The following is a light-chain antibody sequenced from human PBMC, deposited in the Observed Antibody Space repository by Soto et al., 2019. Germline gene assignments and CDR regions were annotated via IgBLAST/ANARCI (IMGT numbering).Light chain of an antibody. Sequence: QSALAQPASVSGSPGQSITISCSGSSSDIGAYDYVSWYQQYPGKAPKLLIYEVTSRPSGVSHRFSGSKSGSTASLSISGLRLEDDADYYCSSYTSTSTPLIFGGGTKVTVL. CDR3: SSYTSTSTPLI. CDR2: EVT. J-gene: IGLJ2*01. V-gene: IGLV2-14*01. CDR1: SSDIGAYDY.